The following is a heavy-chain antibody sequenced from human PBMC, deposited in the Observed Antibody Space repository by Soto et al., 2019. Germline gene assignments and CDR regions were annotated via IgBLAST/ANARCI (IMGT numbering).Heavy chain of an antibody. J-gene: IGHJ6*02. V-gene: IGHV1-69*13. CDR3: ARGLRGSMDV. CDR1: GGTFSSYA. Sequence: SVKFFCKASGGTFSSYAISWVRQAPGQGLEWMGGIIPIFGTANYAQKFQGRVTITAGESTSTAYMELSSLRSEDTAVYYCARGLRGSMDVWGQGTTVTVSS. CDR2: IIPIFGTA.